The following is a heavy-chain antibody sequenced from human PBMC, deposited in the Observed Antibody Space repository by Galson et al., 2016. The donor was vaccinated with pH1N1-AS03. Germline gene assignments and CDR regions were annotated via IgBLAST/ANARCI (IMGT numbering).Heavy chain of an antibody. Sequence: SLRLSCATSGFTFSSYGMTWVRQAPGKGLEWVSSISVTGGSTYYADSAKGRFTISRDHSKNTLYLQMSSLRAEDTAVYYCARVSGGSRLLIFDFWGQGTLVTVSS. CDR2: ISVTGGST. V-gene: IGHV3-23*01. CDR1: GFTFSSYG. D-gene: IGHD3-10*02. CDR3: ARVSGGSRLLIFDF. J-gene: IGHJ4*02.